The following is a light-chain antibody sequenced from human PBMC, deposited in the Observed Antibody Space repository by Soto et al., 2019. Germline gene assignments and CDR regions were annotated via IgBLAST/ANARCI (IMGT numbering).Light chain of an antibody. Sequence: EIVLTQSPGTLSLSPGERATLFCRASQGVSSNDLAWYQQKLGRAPRLLIYGASSRATGIPDRFSGSGSGADFTLTISRLEPEDFAVHYCQQYGSSPLTFGGGTRWIS. V-gene: IGKV3-20*01. J-gene: IGKJ4*01. CDR3: QQYGSSPLT. CDR2: GAS. CDR1: QGVSSND.